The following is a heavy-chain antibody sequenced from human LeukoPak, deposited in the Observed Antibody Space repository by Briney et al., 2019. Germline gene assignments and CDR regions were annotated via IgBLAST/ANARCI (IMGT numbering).Heavy chain of an antibody. D-gene: IGHD1-26*01. J-gene: IGHJ6*02. CDR2: TRDKGNSYTT. CDR3: ARGPERGSSPYYHYGTDV. CDR1: GFSFSDHY. Sequence: GGSLRLSCAASGFSFSDHYMDWVRQAPGKGLEWVDRTRDKGNSYTTEYAASVKGRFTVSRDDSKNSVDLQMNSLRIEDTAVYYCARGPERGSSPYYHYGTDVWGQGTTVTVSS. V-gene: IGHV3-72*01.